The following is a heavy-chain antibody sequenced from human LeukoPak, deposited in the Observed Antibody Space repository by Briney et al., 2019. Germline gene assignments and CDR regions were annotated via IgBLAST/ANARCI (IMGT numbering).Heavy chain of an antibody. CDR2: IYYSGST. V-gene: IGHV4-39*07. D-gene: IGHD1-26*01. CDR3: ARALKWELQLYYYMDV. CDR1: GGSISSSSYY. Sequence: PSETLSLTCTVSGGSISSSSYYWGWIRQPPGKGLEWIGSIYYSGSTYYNPSLKSRVTISVDTSKNQFSLKLSSVTATDTAVYYCARALKWELQLYYYMDVWGKGTTVTVSS. J-gene: IGHJ6*03.